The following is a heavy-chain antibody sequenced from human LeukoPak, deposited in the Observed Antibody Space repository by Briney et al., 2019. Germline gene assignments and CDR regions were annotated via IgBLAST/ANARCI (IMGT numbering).Heavy chain of an antibody. CDR3: ARDPRGYSYGPYYYYYGMDV. Sequence: ASVKVSCKASGYTFIRYGISWVRQAPGQGLEWMGWISPYNDNTNYAQKLQGRVTMTTDTSTSTAYMELRSLRSDDTAVYYCARDPRGYSYGPYYYYYGMDVWGQGTTVTVSS. D-gene: IGHD5-18*01. CDR2: ISPYNDNT. J-gene: IGHJ6*02. V-gene: IGHV1-18*01. CDR1: GYTFIRYG.